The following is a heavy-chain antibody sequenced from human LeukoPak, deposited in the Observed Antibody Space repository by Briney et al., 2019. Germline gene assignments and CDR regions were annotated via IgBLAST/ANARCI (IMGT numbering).Heavy chain of an antibody. CDR3: AKTGMVRGSY. V-gene: IGHV3-30*02. CDR2: ILYDGTKK. Sequence: GGSLRLSCAASGFTFSRFGMHWVRQAPGQGLEWVAFILYDGTKKYYADSVKGRFTISRDNSKNTLYLQMNSLRAEDTAVYYCAKTGMVRGSYWGQGTLVTVSS. D-gene: IGHD3-10*01. CDR1: GFTFSRFG. J-gene: IGHJ4*02.